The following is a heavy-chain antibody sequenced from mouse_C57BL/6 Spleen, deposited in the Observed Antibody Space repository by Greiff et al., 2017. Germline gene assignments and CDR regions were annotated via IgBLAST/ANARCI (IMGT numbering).Heavy chain of an antibody. CDR2: ISYDGSN. V-gene: IGHV3-6*01. CDR3: ARETREYYFDY. Sequence: EVHLVESGPGLVKPSQSLSLTCSVTGYSITSGYYWNWIRQFPGNKLEWMGYISYDGSNNYNPSLKNRISITRDTSKNQFFLKLNSVTTEDTATYYCARETREYYFDYWGQGTTLTVSS. J-gene: IGHJ2*01. CDR1: GYSITSGYY.